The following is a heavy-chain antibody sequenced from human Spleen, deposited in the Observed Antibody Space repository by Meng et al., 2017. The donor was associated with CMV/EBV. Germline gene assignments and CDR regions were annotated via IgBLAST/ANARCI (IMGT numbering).Heavy chain of an antibody. CDR2: IKQDGSEK. V-gene: IGHV3-7*01. D-gene: IGHD1-14*01. CDR1: GFTFSSYW. CDR3: ARDFTEYYYYYGMDV. J-gene: IGHJ6*02. Sequence: SCAASGFTFSSYWMSWVRQAPGKGLEWVANIKQDGSEKYYVDSVKGRFTISRDNAKNSLYLQMNSLRAEDTAVYYCARDFTEYYYYYGMDVWGQGTTVTVSS.